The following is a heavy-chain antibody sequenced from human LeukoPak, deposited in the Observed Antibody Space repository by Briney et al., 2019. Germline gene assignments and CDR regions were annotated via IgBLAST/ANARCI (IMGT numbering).Heavy chain of an antibody. D-gene: IGHD3-3*01. CDR1: GGSISSYY. V-gene: IGHV4-59*01. CDR3: ASRPPYYDFFDY. CDR2: IYYSGST. J-gene: IGHJ4*02. Sequence: SETLSLTCTVSGGSISSYYWSWLRQPPGKGLEWIGYIYYSGSTNYNPSLKSRVTISVDTSKNQFSLKLSSVTAADTAVYYCASRPPYYDFFDYWGQGTLVTVSS.